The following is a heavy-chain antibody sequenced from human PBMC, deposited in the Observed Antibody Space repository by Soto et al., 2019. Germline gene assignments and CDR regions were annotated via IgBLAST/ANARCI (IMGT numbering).Heavy chain of an antibody. CDR1: GGSVSSGSYY. D-gene: IGHD6-19*01. CDR2: IYYSGST. J-gene: IGHJ6*02. V-gene: IGHV4-61*01. CDR3: ARGIEGWYQGRYYYGRDV. Sequence: QLQLQESGPGLVKTSETLSLTCTVSGGSVSSGSYYWRWIRQPPGKGLEWIGYIYYSGSTNYNPSFKKRGTITVDTSTNKSSLKLSSVTAAETAVYYCARGIEGWYQGRYYYGRDVWGQGTAVTVSS.